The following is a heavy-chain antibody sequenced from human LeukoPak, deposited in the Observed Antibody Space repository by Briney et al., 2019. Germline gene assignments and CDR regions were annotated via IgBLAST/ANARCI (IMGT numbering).Heavy chain of an antibody. D-gene: IGHD3-10*01. V-gene: IGHV3-53*01. CDR3: ARVGDHYHWYFDL. CDR1: GFSVGTKY. CDR2: LYSGSDT. Sequence: GGSLRLSCAASGFSVGTKYMNWVRQAPGKGLEWVAILYSGSDTYYSDSVKGRFTISRDDSKNTLSLQMNSLRAEDTAVYYCARVGDHYHWYFDLSGRGTLVTVSS. J-gene: IGHJ2*01.